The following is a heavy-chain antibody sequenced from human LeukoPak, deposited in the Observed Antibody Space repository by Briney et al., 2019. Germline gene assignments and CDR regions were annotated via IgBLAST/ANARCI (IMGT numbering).Heavy chain of an antibody. CDR3: AKAPVTTCRGAFCYPFDY. CDR1: GFTVSSNY. J-gene: IGHJ4*02. V-gene: IGHV3-53*01. CDR2: IYSGGRT. Sequence: PGGSLRLSCAASGFTVSSNYMSWVRQAPGKGLEWVSVIYSGGRTYFADSVKGRFTISRDSSKNTLFLQMNRLRPEDAAVYYCAKAPVTTCRGAFCYPFDYWGLGTLVTVSS. D-gene: IGHD2-15*01.